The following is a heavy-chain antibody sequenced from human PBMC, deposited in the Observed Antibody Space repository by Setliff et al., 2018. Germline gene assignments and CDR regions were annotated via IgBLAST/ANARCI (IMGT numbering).Heavy chain of an antibody. CDR3: AKSPGSGTYWDDYYYGMDV. J-gene: IGHJ6*02. CDR2: IKQDGSEK. V-gene: IGHV3-7*03. D-gene: IGHD1-26*01. CDR1: GFTFSSYW. Sequence: PGGSLRLSCAASGFTFSSYWMSWVRQAPGKGLEWVANIKQDGSEKYYVDSVKGRFTISRDNAKNSLYLQMNSLRVEDTAVYYCAKSPGSGTYWDDYYYGMDVWGQGTTVTVSS.